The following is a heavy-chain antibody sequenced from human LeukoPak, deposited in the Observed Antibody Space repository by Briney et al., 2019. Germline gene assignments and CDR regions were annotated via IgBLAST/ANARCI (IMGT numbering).Heavy chain of an antibody. CDR3: ARDLYGGYSPIGMDV. Sequence: GASVKVSCKASGYPLTNYGISWVRQAPGQGLEWMGWINPNSGGTNYAQKFQGWVTMTRDTSISTAYMELSRLRSDDTAVYYCARDLYGGYSPIGMDVWGQGTTVTVSS. J-gene: IGHJ6*02. CDR1: GYPLTNYG. CDR2: INPNSGGT. V-gene: IGHV1-2*04. D-gene: IGHD6-13*01.